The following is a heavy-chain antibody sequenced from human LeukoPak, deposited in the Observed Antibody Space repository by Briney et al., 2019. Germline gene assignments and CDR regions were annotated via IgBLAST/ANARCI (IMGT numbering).Heavy chain of an antibody. Sequence: KPSQTLSLTCVVSGASVSSSHWNWIRQFPGNGLEWIGCLSYTGKTHHNPSLTSQVTISPDPSTLHVSLKLKSVTAPDTAIYYCSDGYFEPFDHWGQGTLVTVPS. CDR3: SDGYFEPFDH. J-gene: IGHJ4*02. CDR1: GASVSSSH. D-gene: IGHD2/OR15-2a*01. CDR2: LSYTGKT. V-gene: IGHV4-59*02.